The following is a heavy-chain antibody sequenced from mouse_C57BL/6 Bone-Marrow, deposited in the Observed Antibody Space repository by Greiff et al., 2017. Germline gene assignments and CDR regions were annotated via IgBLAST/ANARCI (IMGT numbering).Heavy chain of an antibody. V-gene: IGHV3-6*01. CDR1: GYSITSGYY. CDR2: ISYDGSN. J-gene: IGHJ3*01. Sequence: DVQLVESGPGLVKPSQSLSLTCSVTGYSITSGYYWNWIRQFPGNKLEWMGYISYDGSNNYNPSLKNRISITRDTSKNQFFLKLNSVTTEDTATYYCARDITTVGGQGTLVTVSA. CDR3: ARDITTV. D-gene: IGHD1-1*01.